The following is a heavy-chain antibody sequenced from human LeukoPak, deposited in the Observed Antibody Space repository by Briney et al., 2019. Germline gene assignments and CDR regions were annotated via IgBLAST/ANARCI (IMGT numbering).Heavy chain of an antibody. D-gene: IGHD5-24*01. CDR1: GFTFSSYA. CDR3: ARDSGGLQFLTY. V-gene: IGHV3-23*01. CDR2: ISGSGGST. Sequence: RTGGSLRLSCAASGFTFSSYAMSWVRQAPGKGLEWVSAISGSGGSTYYADSVKGRFTISRDNARNSLYLQMNSLRAEDTAVYYCARDSGGLQFLTYWGQGTLLTVSS. J-gene: IGHJ4*02.